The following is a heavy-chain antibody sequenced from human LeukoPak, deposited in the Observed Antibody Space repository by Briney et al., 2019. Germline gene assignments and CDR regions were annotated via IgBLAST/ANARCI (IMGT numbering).Heavy chain of an antibody. V-gene: IGHV3-23*01. CDR1: GFTFSSYG. Sequence: PGRSLRLSCAASGFTFSSYGMNWVRQAPGKGLEWVSAISGSGSSTYYADSVKGRFTISRDNSENTLYLQMNSLRAEDTAVYYCAKATGYLLWGQGTLVIVSS. CDR3: AKATGYLL. D-gene: IGHD1-14*01. CDR2: ISGSGSST. J-gene: IGHJ4*02.